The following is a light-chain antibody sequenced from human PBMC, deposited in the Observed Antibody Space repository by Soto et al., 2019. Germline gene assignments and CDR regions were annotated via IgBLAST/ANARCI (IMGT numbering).Light chain of an antibody. CDR2: ATS. J-gene: IGKJ1*01. CDR1: QTISGSY. V-gene: IGKV3-20*01. Sequence: EVVLTQSPGTLSLSPGERATLSCRPSQTISGSYLAWYQQKPGQAPRLLIYATSRRATGIPDRFSGSGSETDFTLTISRLEPEDFAVYSCQHYSMSPWTFGQGTKVEIK. CDR3: QHYSMSPWT.